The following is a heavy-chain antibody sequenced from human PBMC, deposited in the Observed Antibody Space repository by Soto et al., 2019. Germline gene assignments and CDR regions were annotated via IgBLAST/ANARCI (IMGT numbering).Heavy chain of an antibody. V-gene: IGHV5-10-1*01. CDR3: ARPSPAAMSFTSYYYGMDV. CDR1: GYSFTSYW. D-gene: IGHD2-2*01. CDR2: IDPSDSYT. Sequence: PGESLKISCKGSGYSFTSYWISWVRQMPGKGLEWMGRIDPSDSYTNYSPSFQGHVTISADKSISTAYLQWSSLKASDTAMYYCARPSPAAMSFTSYYYGMDVWGQGTTVNVAS. J-gene: IGHJ6*02.